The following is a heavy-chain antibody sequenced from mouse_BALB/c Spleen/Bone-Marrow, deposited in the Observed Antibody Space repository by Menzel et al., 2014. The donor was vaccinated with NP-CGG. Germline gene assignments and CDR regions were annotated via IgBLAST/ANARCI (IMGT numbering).Heavy chain of an antibody. Sequence: VNVVESGPGLVAPSQSLSITCTVSGFSLSRYSIHWIRRPPGNGLEWLGMIWGGGSTDYNSALKSRLSISKDNSKSQVFLKMNSLQTDDTAIYYCARNLRDPFAYWGQGTLVTVSA. V-gene: IGHV2-6-4*01. CDR3: ARNLRDPFAY. J-gene: IGHJ3*01. CDR1: GFSLSRYS. CDR2: IWGGGST.